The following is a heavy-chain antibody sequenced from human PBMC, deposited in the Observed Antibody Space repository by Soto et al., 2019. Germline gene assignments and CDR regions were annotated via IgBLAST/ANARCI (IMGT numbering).Heavy chain of an antibody. Sequence: GGSLRLSCAASGFTFSSYAMHWVRQAPGKGLEYVSAISSNGGSTYYANSVKGRFTISRDNSKNTLYLQMGSLRAEDMAVYYCARDPYSSSRSYYYYYYMDVWGKGTTVTVSS. CDR3: ARDPYSSSRSYYYYYYMDV. CDR1: GFTFSSYA. D-gene: IGHD6-6*01. CDR2: ISSNGGST. V-gene: IGHV3-64*01. J-gene: IGHJ6*03.